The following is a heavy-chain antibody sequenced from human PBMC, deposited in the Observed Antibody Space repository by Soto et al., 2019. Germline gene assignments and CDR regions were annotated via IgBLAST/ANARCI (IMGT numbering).Heavy chain of an antibody. Sequence: ETLSLTCTVSGGSISSSSYYWGWIRQPPGKGLEWIGSIYYSGSTYYNPSLKSRVTISVDTSKNQFSLKLSSVTAADTAVYYCARHTPAISISDHWGQGTLVTVSS. J-gene: IGHJ4*02. CDR2: IYYSGST. CDR3: ARHTPAISISDH. D-gene: IGHD2-15*01. CDR1: GGSISSSSYY. V-gene: IGHV4-39*01.